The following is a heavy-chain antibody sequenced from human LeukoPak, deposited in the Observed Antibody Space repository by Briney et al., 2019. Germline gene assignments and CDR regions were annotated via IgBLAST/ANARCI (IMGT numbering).Heavy chain of an antibody. V-gene: IGHV1-24*01. D-gene: IGHD3-22*01. CDR3: ATGPPRSSGYYYEIGQDAFDI. J-gene: IGHJ3*02. CDR2: FDPEDGET. CDR1: GYTLTELS. Sequence: ASVKVSCKVSGYTLTELSMHWVRQAPGKGLEWMGGFDPEDGETIYAQKFQGRVTMTEDTSTDTAYMELSSLRSEDTAVYYCATGPPRSSGYYYEIGQDAFDIWGQGTMVTVSS.